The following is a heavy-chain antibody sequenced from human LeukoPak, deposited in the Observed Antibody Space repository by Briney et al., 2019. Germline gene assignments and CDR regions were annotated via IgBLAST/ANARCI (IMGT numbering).Heavy chain of an antibody. V-gene: IGHV3-7*01. Sequence: GGSLRLSCAASGFMFSRHWMGRVRQAPGKGLERVATIKKDGGQYYVDSVKGRFIISRDNAKNSLDLQMNNLRAEDTAVYSCARSPDYGDRLDYFDYWGQGTLVTVSS. D-gene: IGHD4-17*01. CDR3: ARSPDYGDRLDYFDY. J-gene: IGHJ4*02. CDR1: GFMFSRHW. CDR2: IKKDGGQ.